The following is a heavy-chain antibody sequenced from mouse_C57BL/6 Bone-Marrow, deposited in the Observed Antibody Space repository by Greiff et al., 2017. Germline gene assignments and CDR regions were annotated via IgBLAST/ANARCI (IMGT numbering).Heavy chain of an antibody. D-gene: IGHD2-4*01. Sequence: EVQLQQSGAELVKPGASVKLSCTASGFNIKDYYMHWVKQRTEQGLEWIGRIDPEDGETKYDPKFQGKATITADTSSNTAYLQLSSLTSEDTAVYYCASLRDYVFDVWGTGTTVTVSS. CDR2: IDPEDGET. CDR3: ASLRDYVFDV. J-gene: IGHJ1*03. V-gene: IGHV14-2*01. CDR1: GFNIKDYY.